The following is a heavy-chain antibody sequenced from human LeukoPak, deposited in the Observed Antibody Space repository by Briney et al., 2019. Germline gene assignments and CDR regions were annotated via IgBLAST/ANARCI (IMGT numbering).Heavy chain of an antibody. Sequence: GGSLRLSCAASGFTFSSYAMHWVRQAPGKGLEWVAVISYDGSNKYYADSVKGRFTISRDNSKNTLYLQMNSLRAEDTAVYYCAKDLPAHIVVVHGYWGQGTLVTVSS. V-gene: IGHV3-30-3*01. CDR3: AKDLPAHIVVVHGY. CDR1: GFTFSSYA. CDR2: ISYDGSNK. D-gene: IGHD3-22*01. J-gene: IGHJ4*02.